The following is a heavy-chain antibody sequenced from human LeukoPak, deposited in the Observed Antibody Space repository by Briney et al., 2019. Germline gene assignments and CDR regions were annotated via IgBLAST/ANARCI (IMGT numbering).Heavy chain of an antibody. CDR2: IKQDGSEK. D-gene: IGHD3-10*01. Sequence: PGGSLRLSCAASGFTLSSYWMSWVRQAPGKGLEWVANIKQDGSEKYYVDSVKGRFTISRDNAKNSLYLQMNSLRAEDTAVYYCARDMLGEDLLGYYGSELPDYWGQGTLVTVSS. J-gene: IGHJ4*02. V-gene: IGHV3-7*01. CDR1: GFTLSSYW. CDR3: ARDMLGEDLLGYYGSELPDY.